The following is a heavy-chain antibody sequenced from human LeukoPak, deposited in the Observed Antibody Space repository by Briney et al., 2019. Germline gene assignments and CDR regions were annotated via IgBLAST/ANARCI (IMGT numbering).Heavy chain of an antibody. CDR3: AKDMDYGGNSMDY. Sequence: GGSLRLSCAASGFTFSSYWMHWVRQAPGKGLVWVSRINSDGSSTSYADSVKGRFTISRDNAKNTLYLQMNSLRAEDTALYYCAKDMDYGGNSMDYWGQGTLVTVSS. CDR2: INSDGSST. V-gene: IGHV3-74*01. D-gene: IGHD4-23*01. J-gene: IGHJ4*02. CDR1: GFTFSSYW.